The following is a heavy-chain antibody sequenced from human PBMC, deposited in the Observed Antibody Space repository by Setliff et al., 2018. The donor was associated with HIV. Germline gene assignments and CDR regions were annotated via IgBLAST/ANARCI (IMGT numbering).Heavy chain of an antibody. CDR1: GGSIRSFF. V-gene: IGHV4-4*08. CDR3: ALDPGYRRDY. D-gene: IGHD5-12*01. CDR2: IYTSGST. Sequence: PSETLSLTCTVSGGSIRSFFWSWIRQPPGKGLEWIGHIYTSGSTNYNPSLKSRVTMSVDTSKNQFSLNLNSVTAADTAVYYCALDPGYRRDYWGQGTLVTVSS. J-gene: IGHJ4*02.